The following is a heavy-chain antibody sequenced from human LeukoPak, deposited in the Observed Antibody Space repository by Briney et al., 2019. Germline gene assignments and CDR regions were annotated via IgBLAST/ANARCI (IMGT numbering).Heavy chain of an antibody. Sequence: SVKVSCKASGGTFSSYAISWVRQAPGQGLEWMGGIIPIFGTANYAQKFQGRVTITADESTSTAYMELSSLRSEDTAVYYCASPPFSDSIYGMDVWGQGTTVTVSS. CDR2: IIPIFGTA. CDR3: ASPPFSDSIYGMDV. CDR1: GGTFSSYA. V-gene: IGHV1-69*01. D-gene: IGHD3-3*01. J-gene: IGHJ6*02.